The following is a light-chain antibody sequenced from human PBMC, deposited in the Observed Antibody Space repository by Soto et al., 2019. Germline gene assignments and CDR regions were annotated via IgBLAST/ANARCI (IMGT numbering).Light chain of an antibody. Sequence: QSALTQPPSASGSPGQSVTISCTGTSSDVGSYNYVSWYQQHPGKAPKLLIYEVSKRPSGVPDRFSGSKSGNTASLTVSGLQAEDEADYYCSSYAGNNKGVFGGGTKLTVL. V-gene: IGLV2-8*01. CDR3: SSYAGNNKGV. J-gene: IGLJ2*01. CDR2: EVS. CDR1: SSDVGSYNY.